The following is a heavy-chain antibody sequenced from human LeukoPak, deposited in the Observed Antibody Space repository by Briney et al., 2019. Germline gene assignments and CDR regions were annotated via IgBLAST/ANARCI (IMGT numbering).Heavy chain of an antibody. CDR2: FDPEDGET. V-gene: IGHV1-24*01. Sequence: ALVKVSCKVSGYTLTELSMHWVRQAPGKGLEWMGGFDPEDGETIYAQKFQGRVTMTEDTSTDTAYMELSSLRSEDTAVYYCATDLGGREYYDSSGYGGFDYWGQGTLVTVSS. J-gene: IGHJ4*02. CDR3: ATDLGGREYYDSSGYGGFDY. CDR1: GYTLTELS. D-gene: IGHD3-22*01.